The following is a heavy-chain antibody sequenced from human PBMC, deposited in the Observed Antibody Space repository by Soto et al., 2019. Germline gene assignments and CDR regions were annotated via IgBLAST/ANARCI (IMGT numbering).Heavy chain of an antibody. D-gene: IGHD5-12*01. CDR2: IHSDVTT. Sequence: LRLSCAASGFSVSSNSMSWVRQAPGKGLEWVSVIHSDVTTYYADSVKGRFIISRDNSKDTLYLQMNRLRAEDTAAYYCARELSGSWYNWFDPWGQGTLVTVSS. V-gene: IGHV3-53*01. CDR3: ARELSGSWYNWFDP. J-gene: IGHJ5*02. CDR1: GFSVSSNS.